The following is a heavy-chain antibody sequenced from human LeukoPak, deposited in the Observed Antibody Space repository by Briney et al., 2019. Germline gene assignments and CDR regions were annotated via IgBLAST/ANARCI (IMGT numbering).Heavy chain of an antibody. D-gene: IGHD5-12*01. J-gene: IGHJ4*02. CDR2: ISYDGSIK. CDR3: ARETPATTAFDY. Sequence: GGSLRLSCAASGFTFSSYAMHWVRQAPGKGLEWVAVISYDGSIKYYADSVKGRSTISRDNSKNTMYLQMNSLRTEDTAVYFCARETPATTAFDYWGQGTLVTVSS. V-gene: IGHV3-30-3*01. CDR1: GFTFSSYA.